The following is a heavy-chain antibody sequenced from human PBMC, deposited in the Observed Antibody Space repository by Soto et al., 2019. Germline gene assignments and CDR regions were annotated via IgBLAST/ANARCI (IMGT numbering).Heavy chain of an antibody. CDR1: GFTFSFYA. D-gene: IGHD6-19*01. CDR3: AKGLIAVAPGDAFDI. V-gene: IGHV3-23*01. CDR2: ISGSGGYT. J-gene: IGHJ3*02. Sequence: GGSLRLSCAASGFTFSFYAMHWVRHAPGKGLEWVSAISGSGGYTYYADSVKGRFTISRDNSKNTLYLQMNSLRAEDTAVYYCAKGLIAVAPGDAFDIWGQGTTVTVSS.